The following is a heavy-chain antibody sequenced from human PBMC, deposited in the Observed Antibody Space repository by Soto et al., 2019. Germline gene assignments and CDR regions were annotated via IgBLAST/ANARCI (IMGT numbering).Heavy chain of an antibody. CDR3: AKSQSPMVRGVIEAFDF. J-gene: IGHJ4*02. CDR2: MNWNGGST. Sequence: EVQLVESGGGVVRPGGSLRLCCVASGFTFDDYAMSWVRQVPGKGLEWVSGMNWNGGSTHYADSVKGRCTISRDNAKNSLYLQMNSLRDEDTAFYYCAKSQSPMVRGVIEAFDFWGQGTLVTVSS. D-gene: IGHD3-10*01. CDR1: GFTFDDYA. V-gene: IGHV3-20*04.